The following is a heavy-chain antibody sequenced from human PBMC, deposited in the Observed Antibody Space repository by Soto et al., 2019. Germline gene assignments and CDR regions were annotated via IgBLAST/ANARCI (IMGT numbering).Heavy chain of an antibody. CDR2: INAGNGNT. CDR3: ARDSEAYDFWSGYFPVYFDY. Sequence: QVQLVQSGAEVKKPGASVKVSCKASGYTFTSYAMHWVRQAPGQRLEWMGWINAGNGNTKYSQKFQGRVTITRDTSASTAYMELSSLRSEDTAVYYCARDSEAYDFWSGYFPVYFDYWGQGTLVTVSS. CDR1: GYTFTSYA. V-gene: IGHV1-3*01. D-gene: IGHD3-3*01. J-gene: IGHJ4*02.